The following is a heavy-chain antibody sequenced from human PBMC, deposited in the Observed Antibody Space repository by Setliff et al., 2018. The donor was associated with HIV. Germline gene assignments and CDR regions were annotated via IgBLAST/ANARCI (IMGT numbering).Heavy chain of an antibody. CDR1: GASFSGYY. V-gene: IGHV4-34*01. CDR2: INHSGIT. D-gene: IGHD2-2*01. Sequence: LSETLSLTCAVYGASFSGYYWAWIRQSPGTGLEWIGEINHSGITNYNPTLKSRVTISTDTSKNQFSLRLNSVTAADTAVYYCARVRLRVPPSIFDYWGQGALVTVSS. J-gene: IGHJ4*02. CDR3: ARVRLRVPPSIFDY.